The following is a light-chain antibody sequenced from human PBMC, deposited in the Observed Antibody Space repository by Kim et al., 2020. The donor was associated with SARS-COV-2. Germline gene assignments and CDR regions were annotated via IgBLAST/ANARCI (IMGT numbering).Light chain of an antibody. Sequence: DIQLTQSPSSVSASVGDSVTITCQASQDIRKFLNWYQHKPGKAPELLISDASTLRTGVPSRFSGSASGTHFTFTISNLQPEDIATYYCQQYNNLQAIPFGQGTRLEIK. CDR1: QDIRKF. V-gene: IGKV1-33*01. J-gene: IGKJ5*01. CDR3: QQYNNLQAIP. CDR2: DAS.